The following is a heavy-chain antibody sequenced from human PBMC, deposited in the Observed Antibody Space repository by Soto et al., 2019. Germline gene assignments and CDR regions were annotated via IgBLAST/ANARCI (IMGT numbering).Heavy chain of an antibody. J-gene: IGHJ5*02. CDR1: GYTFTSYD. Sequence: QVQLVQSGAEVKKPGASVKVSCKASGYTFTSYDINWVRQATGQGLEWMGWMNPNSGNTGYAQKFQGRVTMTRTTSKSTAYLELSSLRSEATAVYYCPRPLSLGYCSGGSRGWFVPWGQGTLVTVSS. D-gene: IGHD2-15*01. V-gene: IGHV1-8*01. CDR2: MNPNSGNT. CDR3: PRPLSLGYCSGGSRGWFVP.